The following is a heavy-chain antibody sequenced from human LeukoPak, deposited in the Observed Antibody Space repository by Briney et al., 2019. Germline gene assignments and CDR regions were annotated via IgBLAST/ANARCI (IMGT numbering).Heavy chain of an antibody. CDR2: INHSGST. CDR1: GGSFSGYY. J-gene: IGHJ4*02. V-gene: IGHV4-34*01. Sequence: SETLSLTCAVYGGSFSGYYWSWIRQPPGKGLEWIGEINHSGSTNYNPSLKSRVTISVDTSKNQFSLKLSSVTAADTAVYYCARLRHWSPRNWGQGTLVTVSS. CDR3: ARLRHWSPRN. D-gene: IGHD3-3*01.